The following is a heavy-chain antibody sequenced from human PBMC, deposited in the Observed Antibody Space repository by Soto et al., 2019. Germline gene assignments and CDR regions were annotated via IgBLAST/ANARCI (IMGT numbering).Heavy chain of an antibody. CDR3: ARTRQKSVYYYYLGY. V-gene: IGHV2-70*04. D-gene: IGHD3-22*01. Sequence: SGPTLVNPTQTLTLTCTFSGFSLSTSGMRVSWIRQPPGKALEWLARIDWDDDKCYSTSLKTRLTISKDTSTNQVVLTMTNMDPTKTATYYCARTRQKSVYYYYLGYWGEETQVTGAS. J-gene: IGHJ4*02. CDR1: GFSLSTSGMR. CDR2: IDWDDDK.